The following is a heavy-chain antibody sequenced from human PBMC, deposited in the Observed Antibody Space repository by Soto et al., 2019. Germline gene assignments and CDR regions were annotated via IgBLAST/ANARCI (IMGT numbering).Heavy chain of an antibody. CDR1: GGSIISSSYY. D-gene: IGHD3-10*01. J-gene: IGHJ4*02. V-gene: IGHV4-39*01. CDR3: ARLYYGSGSGFDY. CDR2: IYYSGST. Sequence: SETLSLTCTVSGGSIISSSYYWVWIRQPPGKGLEWIGSIYYSGSTYYNPSLKSRVTISVDTSKNQFSLKLSSVTAADTAVYYCARLYYGSGSGFDYWGQGTLVTVSS.